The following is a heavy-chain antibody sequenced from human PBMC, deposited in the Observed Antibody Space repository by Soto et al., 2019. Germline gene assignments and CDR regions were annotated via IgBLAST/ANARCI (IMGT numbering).Heavy chain of an antibody. D-gene: IGHD6-6*01. CDR3: ARGVWFSSSSSDPSTGGLE. Sequence: GGSLRLSCAASGFTFSSYSMNWVRQAPGKGLEWVSSISSSSSYIYYADSVKGRFTISRDNAKNSLYLQMNSLRAEDTAVYYCARGVWFSSSSSDPSTGGLEWGQGTLVTVSS. J-gene: IGHJ4*02. CDR1: GFTFSSYS. CDR2: ISSSSSYI. V-gene: IGHV3-21*01.